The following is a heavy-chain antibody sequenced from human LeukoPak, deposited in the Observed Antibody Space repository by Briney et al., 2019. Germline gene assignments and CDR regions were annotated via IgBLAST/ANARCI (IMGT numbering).Heavy chain of an antibody. D-gene: IGHD1-26*01. CDR1: GYSISSGYY. J-gene: IGHJ3*02. V-gene: IGHV4-38-2*02. Sequence: SETLSLTCTVSGYSISSGYYWGWIRQPPGKGLEWIGSIYHSGSTYYNPSLKSRVTISVDTSKNQFSLKLSSVTAADTAVYYCARGGSYWYAFDIWGQGTMVTVSS. CDR3: ARGGSYWYAFDI. CDR2: IYHSGST.